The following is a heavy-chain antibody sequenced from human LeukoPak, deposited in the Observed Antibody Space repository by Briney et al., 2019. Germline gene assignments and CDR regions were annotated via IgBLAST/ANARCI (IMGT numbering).Heavy chain of an antibody. D-gene: IGHD3-10*01. J-gene: IGHJ4*02. CDR2: ISSNGGST. Sequence: GGSLRLSCSASGFTFSRYPMHWVRQAPGKGLEYVSAISSNGGSTYYADSVKGRFTISRDNSRNTLHLQMSSLRVEDTAVYYCVKDSSSGSYCDYWGRGNVVSVSS. CDR1: GFTFSRYP. V-gene: IGHV3-64D*06. CDR3: VKDSSSGSYCDY.